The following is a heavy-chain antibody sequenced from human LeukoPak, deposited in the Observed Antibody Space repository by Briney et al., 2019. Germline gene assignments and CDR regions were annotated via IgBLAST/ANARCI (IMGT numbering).Heavy chain of an antibody. CDR2: FDPEDGET. Sequence: ASVKVSCKVSGYTLTELSMHWVRQAPGKGLEWMGGFDPEDGETIYAQKFQGRVTMTEDTSTDTAYMELSSLRSEDTAVYYCARNRIYSGSYIDAFDIWGQGTMLTVSS. J-gene: IGHJ3*02. CDR3: ARNRIYSGSYIDAFDI. D-gene: IGHD1-26*01. CDR1: GYTLTELS. V-gene: IGHV1-24*01.